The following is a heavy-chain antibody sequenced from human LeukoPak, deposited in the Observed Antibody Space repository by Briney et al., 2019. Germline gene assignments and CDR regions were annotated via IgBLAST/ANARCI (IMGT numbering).Heavy chain of an antibody. CDR3: TTAFSTYWWPG. Sequence: GGSLRLSCAASGFTFSKAWMSWVRQAPGRGLEWVGRIKSQTDGGTTDNAAPVKGRFTLSRDDSKNTLYLHMNNLKTEDTGVYYCTTAFSTYWWPGWGQGTLVTVSS. CDR1: GFTFSKAW. CDR2: IKSQTDGGTT. V-gene: IGHV3-15*01. D-gene: IGHD2-8*02. J-gene: IGHJ4*02.